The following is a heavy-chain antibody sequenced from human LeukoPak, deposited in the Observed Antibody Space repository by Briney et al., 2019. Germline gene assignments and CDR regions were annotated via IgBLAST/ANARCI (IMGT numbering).Heavy chain of an antibody. J-gene: IGHJ4*02. CDR1: GGSISSSSYY. V-gene: IGHV4-39*01. Sequence: SETLSLTCTVSGGSISSSSYYWGWIRQPPGKGLEWIGTIYYSGSTYYNPSLKSRVTISVDTSKNQFSLNLRLVTAADTAVYYCARHAAAAYFDYWGQGTLVTVSS. D-gene: IGHD6-25*01. CDR2: IYYSGST. CDR3: ARHAAAAYFDY.